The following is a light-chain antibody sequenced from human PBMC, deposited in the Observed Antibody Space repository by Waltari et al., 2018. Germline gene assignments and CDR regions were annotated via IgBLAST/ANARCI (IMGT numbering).Light chain of an antibody. J-gene: IGKJ4*01. V-gene: IGKV1-5*03. CDR2: KSS. CDR3: QQYNTYPLT. CDR1: QSISSW. Sequence: DIQMTQSPSTLSASIGDRAIITCRASQSISSWLAWYQQKQGKAPKLLIYKSSSLESGVPSRFSGSGSGTEFTLTISSLQPDDFATYYCQQYNTYPLTFGGGTKVEIK.